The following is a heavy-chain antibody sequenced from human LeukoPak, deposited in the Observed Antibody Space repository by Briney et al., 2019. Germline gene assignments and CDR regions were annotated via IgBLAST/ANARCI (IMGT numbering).Heavy chain of an antibody. D-gene: IGHD5-12*01. Sequence: GGSLRLSCAASGFTFSDYAMSWVRQAPGKGLEWASIMSGGGETTYYADSVRGRFTISRDNSKNTLYLQMNSLRAEDTAVYYCARDHGYSGYESYWGQGTLVTVSS. CDR2: MSGGGETT. V-gene: IGHV3-23*01. CDR1: GFTFSDYA. J-gene: IGHJ4*02. CDR3: ARDHGYSGYESY.